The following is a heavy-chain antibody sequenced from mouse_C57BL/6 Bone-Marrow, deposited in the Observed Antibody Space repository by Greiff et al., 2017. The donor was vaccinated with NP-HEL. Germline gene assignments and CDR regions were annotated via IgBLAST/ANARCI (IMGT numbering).Heavy chain of an antibody. CDR3: ASTVVAPYWYFDV. CDR1: GYAFSSYW. Sequence: QVQLQQSGAELVKPGASVKISCKASGYAFSSYWMNWVKQRPGKGLEWIGQIYPGDGDTNYNGKFKGKATLTADKSSSTAYMQLSSLTSEDSAVYFCASTVVAPYWYFDVWGTGTTVTVSS. V-gene: IGHV1-80*01. J-gene: IGHJ1*03. CDR2: IYPGDGDT. D-gene: IGHD1-1*01.